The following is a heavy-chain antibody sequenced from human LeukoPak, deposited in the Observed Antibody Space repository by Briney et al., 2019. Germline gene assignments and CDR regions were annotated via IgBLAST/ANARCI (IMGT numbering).Heavy chain of an antibody. CDR1: GGSISSGVYC. Sequence: SETLSLTCTVSGGSISSGVYCWSWIRQRPGEGLQWIAYICSSGSAYYNASLKSRVSMSTDTSNNQFSLKLNSVTAADTAVYYCARDGGGSLHGMDVWGQGTTVTVSS. CDR3: ARDGGGSLHGMDV. V-gene: IGHV4-31*03. CDR2: ICSSGSA. J-gene: IGHJ6*02. D-gene: IGHD2-15*01.